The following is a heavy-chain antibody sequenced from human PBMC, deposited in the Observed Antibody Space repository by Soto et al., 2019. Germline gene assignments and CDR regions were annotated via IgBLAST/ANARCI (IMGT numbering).Heavy chain of an antibody. V-gene: IGHV1-69*13. D-gene: IGHD2-2*01. CDR3: ARAAIGPAAYAAYYYYGMDV. J-gene: IGHJ6*02. Sequence: ASVKVSCKASGGTFSSYAISWVRQAPGQGLEWMGGIIPIFGTANYAQKFQGRVTITADESTSTAYMELSSLRSEDTAVYYCARAAIGPAAYAAYYYYGMDVWGQGTTVTVSS. CDR2: IIPIFGTA. CDR1: GGTFSSYA.